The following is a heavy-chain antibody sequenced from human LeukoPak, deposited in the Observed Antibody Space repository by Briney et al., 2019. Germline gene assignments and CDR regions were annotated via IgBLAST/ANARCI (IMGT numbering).Heavy chain of an antibody. Sequence: SVKVSCKASGGTSSSYAISWVRQAPGQGLEWMGGIIPIFGTANYAQKFQGRVTITADESTSSAYMELSSLRSEDTAVYYCARGEGGYCSGGSCYWKDWGQGTLVTVSS. CDR2: IIPIFGTA. V-gene: IGHV1-69*13. D-gene: IGHD2-15*01. J-gene: IGHJ4*02. CDR3: ARGEGGYCSGGSCYWKD. CDR1: GGTSSSYA.